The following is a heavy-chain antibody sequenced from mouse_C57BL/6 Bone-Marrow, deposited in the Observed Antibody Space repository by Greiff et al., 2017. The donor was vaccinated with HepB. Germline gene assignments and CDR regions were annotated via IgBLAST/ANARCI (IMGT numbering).Heavy chain of an antibody. CDR3: ARHGYYYGGWGFAF. V-gene: IGHV5-9*01. CDR1: GFTFSSYT. D-gene: IGHD1-1*01. CDR2: ISGGGGNT. J-gene: IGHJ3*01. Sequence: EVKLVESGGGLVKPGGSLKLSCATSGFTFSSYTMSWVRQTPEKRLEWVATISGGGGNTYYPDSVKGRFTISRDNAKNTLYLEMSSLRSEDTDLYYCARHGYYYGGWGFAFWGQGTLVTASA.